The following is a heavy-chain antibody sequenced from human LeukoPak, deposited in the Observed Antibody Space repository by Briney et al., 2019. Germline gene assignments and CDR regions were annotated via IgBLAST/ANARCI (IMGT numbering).Heavy chain of an antibody. Sequence: PGGSLRLSCAASGFTFSTSPMNWVRQAPGKGLEWVSYISSSSGTIYYADSVKGRFTISRDNAENSLYLQMNSLRAEDTAVYYCARGPGSGHYFDYWGQGTLVTVSS. J-gene: IGHJ4*02. CDR3: ARGPGSGHYFDY. CDR2: ISSSSGTI. D-gene: IGHD2-15*01. V-gene: IGHV3-48*04. CDR1: GFTFSTSP.